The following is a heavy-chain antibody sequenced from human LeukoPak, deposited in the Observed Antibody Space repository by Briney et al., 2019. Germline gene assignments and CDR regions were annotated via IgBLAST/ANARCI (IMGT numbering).Heavy chain of an antibody. Sequence: GASVKVSCKASGYTFIDYTMHWLRQAPGQRLDWMGWINGGSGNTKYSPEFQGRVTITRDTSASTGYMELSSLRSEDTAVYYCANPRYDSSGYYYVDWGQGTLVTVFS. CDR3: ANPRYDSSGYYYVD. CDR1: GYTFIDYT. D-gene: IGHD3-22*01. V-gene: IGHV1-3*01. CDR2: INGGSGNT. J-gene: IGHJ4*02.